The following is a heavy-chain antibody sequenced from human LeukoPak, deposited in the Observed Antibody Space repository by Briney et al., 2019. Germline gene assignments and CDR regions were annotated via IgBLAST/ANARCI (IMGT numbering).Heavy chain of an antibody. J-gene: IGHJ5*02. CDR1: GYTFTYYG. Sequence: ASVKVSCKASGYTFTYYGITWVRQAPGQGLEWMGWISTHNGNTSYAQKLQGRVTMTTDTSTSTAYMELRSLRSDDTAVYYCARGAGCYYDSSGFYYRWFDPWGQGTLVTVSS. CDR3: ARGAGCYYDSSGFYYRWFDP. V-gene: IGHV1-18*01. CDR2: ISTHNGNT. D-gene: IGHD3-22*01.